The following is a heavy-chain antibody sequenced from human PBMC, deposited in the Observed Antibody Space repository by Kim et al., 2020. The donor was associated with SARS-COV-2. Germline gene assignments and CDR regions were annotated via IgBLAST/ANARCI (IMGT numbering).Heavy chain of an antibody. Sequence: GGSLRLSCTASGFKFSDYYMSWIRQAPGKGPEWVSYIGSPGGITKYADSVKGRFTISRDNAKNSTSLQMNSLRAEDTAVYYCAAGNVLGLISRNYWGQGTLVTVSS. CDR3: AAGNVLGLISRNY. CDR1: GFKFSDYY. J-gene: IGHJ4*02. D-gene: IGHD2-15*01. CDR2: IGSPGGIT. V-gene: IGHV3-11*01.